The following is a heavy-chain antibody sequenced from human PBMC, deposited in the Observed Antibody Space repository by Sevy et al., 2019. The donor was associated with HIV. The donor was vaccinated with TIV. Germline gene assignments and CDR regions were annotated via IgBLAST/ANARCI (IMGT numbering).Heavy chain of an antibody. CDR3: ARRGDGITFGGVIVNEGFDY. CDR2: ISSSSTI. V-gene: IGHV3-48*01. Sequence: GGSLRLSCAASGFTFSSYSMNWVRQAPGKGLEWVSYISSSSTIYYAESVKGRFTISRAKAKNSLYLLMNSLRAEDTALYYCARRGDGITFGGVIVNEGFDYWGQGTLVTVSS. CDR1: GFTFSSYS. J-gene: IGHJ4*02. D-gene: IGHD3-16*02.